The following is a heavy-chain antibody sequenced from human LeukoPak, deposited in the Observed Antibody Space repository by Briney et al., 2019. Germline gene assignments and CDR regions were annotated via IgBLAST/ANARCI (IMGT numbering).Heavy chain of an antibody. J-gene: IGHJ6*02. V-gene: IGHV1-18*01. CDR3: ARGGAVAGNYYYYGMDV. CDR1: GYTFTSYG. CDR2: ISTFNGDT. Sequence: GASVKVSCKASGYTFTSYGLSWVRQAPGQGLEWMGWISTFNGDTNYAQRLQGRVTMTTDTSTSTAYMELSRLRSDDTAVYYCARGGAVAGNYYYYGMDVWGQGTTVTVSS. D-gene: IGHD6-19*01.